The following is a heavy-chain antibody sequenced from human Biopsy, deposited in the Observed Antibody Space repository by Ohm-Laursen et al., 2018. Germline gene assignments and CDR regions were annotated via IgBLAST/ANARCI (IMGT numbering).Heavy chain of an antibody. CDR3: ARHGSQGYCTGGSCVDY. J-gene: IGHJ4*02. V-gene: IGHV4-39*01. D-gene: IGHD2-15*01. CDR1: GGPISRNYYY. CDR2: IYYRGNT. Sequence: SETLSLTWTVSGGPISRNYYYWGWIRQPPGKGLEWIGSIYYRGNTNYNPSLKSRVTISVDTSKNQFSLKLSFATAADTAVFYCARHGSQGYCTGGSCVDYWGQGALVTVSS.